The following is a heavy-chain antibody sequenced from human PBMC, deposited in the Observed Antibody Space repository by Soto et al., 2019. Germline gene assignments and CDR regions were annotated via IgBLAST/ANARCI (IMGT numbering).Heavy chain of an antibody. CDR3: AKGTGNFDY. CDR2: ISGSGGST. Sequence: PGESLKISCAASGFTFSSYAMSWVRQAPGKGLEWVSAISGSGGSTYYADSVEGRFTISRDNSKNTLYLQMNSLRAEDTAVYYCAKGTGNFDYWGQGTLVTVSS. D-gene: IGHD7-27*01. V-gene: IGHV3-23*01. CDR1: GFTFSSYA. J-gene: IGHJ4*02.